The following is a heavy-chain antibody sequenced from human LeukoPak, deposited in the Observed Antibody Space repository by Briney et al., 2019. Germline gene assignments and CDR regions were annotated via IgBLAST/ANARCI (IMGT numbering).Heavy chain of an antibody. Sequence: ASVKVSCKASGYTFTSYSMHWVRQAPGQGLEWMGIINPSGGSTSYAQKFQGRVTMTRDMSTSTVYMELSSLRSEDTAVYYCARDFKAGYSSSWYHYWGQGTLVTVSS. V-gene: IGHV1-46*01. CDR1: GYTFTSYS. D-gene: IGHD6-13*01. J-gene: IGHJ4*02. CDR2: INPSGGST. CDR3: ARDFKAGYSSSWYHY.